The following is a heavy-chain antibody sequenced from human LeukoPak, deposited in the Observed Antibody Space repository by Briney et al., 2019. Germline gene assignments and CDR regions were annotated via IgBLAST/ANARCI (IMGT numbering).Heavy chain of an antibody. D-gene: IGHD6-13*01. Sequence: SETLSLTCAVYGGSFSGYYWSWIRQPPGKGLEWIGEINHSGSTNHNPSLKSRVTISVDTSKNQFSLKLSSVTAADTAVYYCATTETYSSSWWGQGTLVTVSS. CDR1: GGSFSGYY. CDR2: INHSGST. CDR3: ATTETYSSSW. V-gene: IGHV4-34*01. J-gene: IGHJ4*02.